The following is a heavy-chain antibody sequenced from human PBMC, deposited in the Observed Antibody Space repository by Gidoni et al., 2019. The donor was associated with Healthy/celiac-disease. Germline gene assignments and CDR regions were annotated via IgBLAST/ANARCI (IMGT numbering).Heavy chain of an antibody. V-gene: IGHV3-66*02. CDR1: GFTVSSNY. CDR3: AITYYDILTDNWFDP. Sequence: EVQLVESGGGLVQPGGSLRLPCAASGFTVSSNYMSWVRQAPVKGLEWVSVIYSGGSTYYADSVKGRFTISRDNSKNTLYLQMNSLRAEDTAVYYCAITYYDILTDNWFDPWGQGTLVTVSS. D-gene: IGHD3-9*01. CDR2: IYSGGST. J-gene: IGHJ5*02.